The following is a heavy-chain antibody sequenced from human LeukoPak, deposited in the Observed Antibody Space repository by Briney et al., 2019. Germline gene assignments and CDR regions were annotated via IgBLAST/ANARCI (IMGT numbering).Heavy chain of an antibody. CDR2: IYYSGST. CDR3: ARVTSSSWYGADGGAFDI. Sequence: PSETLSLTCTVSGGSISSSSYYWGWIRQPPGKGLEWIGSIYYSGSTYYNPSLKSRVTISVDTSKNQFSLKLSSVTAADTAVYYCARVTSSSWYGADGGAFDIWGQGTMVTVSS. V-gene: IGHV4-39*07. D-gene: IGHD6-13*01. CDR1: GGSISSSSYY. J-gene: IGHJ3*02.